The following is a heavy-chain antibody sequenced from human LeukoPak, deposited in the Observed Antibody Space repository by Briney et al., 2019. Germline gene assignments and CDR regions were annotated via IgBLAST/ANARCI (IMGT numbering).Heavy chain of an antibody. CDR3: ARVAVTTPFDY. CDR2: LNPASGAT. D-gene: IGHD4-17*01. J-gene: IGHJ4*02. V-gene: IGHV1-2*02. CDR1: GYNFTEHY. Sequence: ASVKVYCKASGYNFTEHYMHWVRQAPGQGLEWMGWLNPASGATRYAQKFQDRVTMTRDSSITTGYLDLDRLRSDDTAVYYCARVAVTTPFDYWGQGTLVTVSS.